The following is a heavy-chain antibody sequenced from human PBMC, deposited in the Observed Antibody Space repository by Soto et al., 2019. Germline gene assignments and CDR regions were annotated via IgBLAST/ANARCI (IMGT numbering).Heavy chain of an antibody. CDR2: IIPIFGTA. D-gene: IGHD3-9*01. Sequence: SVKVSCKASGGTFSSYAISWVRQAPGQGLEWMGGIIPIFGTANYAQKFQGRVTITADESTSTAYMELSSLRSEDTAVYYCARVTPYYDILTGYYASWFDPWGQGTLVTVSS. V-gene: IGHV1-69*13. J-gene: IGHJ5*02. CDR1: GGTFSSYA. CDR3: ARVTPYYDILTGYYASWFDP.